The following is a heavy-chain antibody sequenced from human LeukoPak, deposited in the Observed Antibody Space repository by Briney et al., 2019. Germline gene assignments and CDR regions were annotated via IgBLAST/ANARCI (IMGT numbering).Heavy chain of an antibody. V-gene: IGHV4-39*01. CDR1: GGSISSSSYY. CDR2: IHYSGIT. Sequence: SETLSLTCTVSGGSISSSSYYWGWIRQPPGKGLEWIGSIHYSGITYYNPSLKSRVTISVDTSKNQLSLKLSSVTAANTAVYYCAKNSGDYPLDYWGQGTLVTVSS. CDR3: AKNSGDYPLDY. J-gene: IGHJ4*02. D-gene: IGHD1-26*01.